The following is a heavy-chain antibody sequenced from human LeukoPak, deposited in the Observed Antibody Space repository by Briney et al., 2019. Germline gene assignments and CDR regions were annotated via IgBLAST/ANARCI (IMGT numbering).Heavy chain of an antibody. D-gene: IGHD2-15*01. V-gene: IGHV3-30*18. J-gene: IGHJ4*02. CDR1: GLTFNSYG. CDR2: ISYEGSNK. CDR3: AKDRERYCSGGSCYLFDY. Sequence: PGRSLRLFCAASGLTFNSYGMHWVRQAPGKGLEWVAVISYEGSNKYYADSVKGRFTISRDNSKNTLYLQMNSLRAEDTAVYYCAKDRERYCSGGSCYLFDYWGQGTLVTVSS.